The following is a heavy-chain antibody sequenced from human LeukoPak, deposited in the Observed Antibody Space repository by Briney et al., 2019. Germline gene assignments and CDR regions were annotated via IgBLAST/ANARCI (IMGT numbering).Heavy chain of an antibody. CDR2: IINSGGST. CDR3: ARDSITTGGTVYNWFDP. D-gene: IGHD1-14*01. Sequence: GGSLRLSCAASGFTFSTYAMTWVRQAPGKGLEWVSTIINSGGSTYYVDSVKGRFTISRDNAKNTLYLQMNSLRDEDTALYYCARDSITTGGTVYNWFDPWGQGTLVTVSS. J-gene: IGHJ5*02. CDR1: GFTFSTYA. V-gene: IGHV3-23*01.